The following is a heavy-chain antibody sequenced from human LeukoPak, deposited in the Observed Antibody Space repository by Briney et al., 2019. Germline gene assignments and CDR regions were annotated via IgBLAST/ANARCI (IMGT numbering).Heavy chain of an antibody. V-gene: IGHV4-59*01. CDR3: AREVVTENYFDY. CDR1: CGSISSYY. D-gene: IGHD2-21*02. J-gene: IGHJ4*02. CDR2: IYYSGST. Sequence: SETLSLTCTVSCGSISSYYWSWLRQPPGKGLEWIGYIYYSGSTNYNPSLKSRVTISVDTSKNQFSLKLSSVTAADTAVYYCAREVVTENYFDYWGQGTLVTVSS.